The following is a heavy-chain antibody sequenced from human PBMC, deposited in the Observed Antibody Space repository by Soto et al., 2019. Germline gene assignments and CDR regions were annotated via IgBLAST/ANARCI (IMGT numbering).Heavy chain of an antibody. J-gene: IGHJ6*03. V-gene: IGHV3-23*01. CDR3: AKAQTAYDFWSGYYSAYMDV. D-gene: IGHD3-3*01. Sequence: GGSLRLSCAASGCTFSSYAMSWVRQAPGKGLEWVSAISGSGGSTYYADSVKGRFTISRDNSKNTLYLQMNSLRAEDTAVYYCAKAQTAYDFWSGYYSAYMDVWGKGTTVTVSS. CDR1: GCTFSSYA. CDR2: ISGSGGST.